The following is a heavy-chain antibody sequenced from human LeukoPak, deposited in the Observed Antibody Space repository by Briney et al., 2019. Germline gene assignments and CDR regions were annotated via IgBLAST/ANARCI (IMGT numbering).Heavy chain of an antibody. CDR1: GFTFSSYW. V-gene: IGHV3-7*03. J-gene: IGHJ5*02. D-gene: IGHD3-16*01. CDR2: IKQDGSEK. CDR3: EREGGGNWFDP. Sequence: GRTLRLSCAASGFTFSSYWMSWGRQAPGKGLEWVANIKQDGSEKYYVDSVKGRFTIYRDNPKNPLYLQMISLRAEDTGVYYCEREGGGNWFDPWGQGTLVTVSS.